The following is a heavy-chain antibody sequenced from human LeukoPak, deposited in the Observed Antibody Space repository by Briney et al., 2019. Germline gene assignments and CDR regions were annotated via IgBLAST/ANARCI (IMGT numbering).Heavy chain of an antibody. D-gene: IGHD5-12*01. Sequence: ASVKVSCKASGYTFSGYYMHWVRQAPGQGLEWMGRINPNNGGTNYAQKFQGRVTMTRDTSISTAHMELSRLTSADTAVYYCARPYSGYEWCDYWGQGTLVTVS. CDR1: GYTFSGYY. CDR3: ARPYSGYEWCDY. CDR2: INPNNGGT. V-gene: IGHV1-2*06. J-gene: IGHJ4*02.